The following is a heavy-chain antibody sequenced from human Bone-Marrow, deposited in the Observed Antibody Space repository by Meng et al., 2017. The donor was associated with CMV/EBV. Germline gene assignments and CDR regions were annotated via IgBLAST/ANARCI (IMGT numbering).Heavy chain of an antibody. CDR2: INHSGST. CDR1: GGSLRTSSYY. Sequence: SETLSLTCTVSGGSLRTSSYYWVWIRQPPGKGLEWIGEINHSGSTNYNPSLKSRVTISVDTSKNQFSLKLSSVTAADTAVYYCARDPRGHCSSTSCSGAWFDPWGQGTLVTVSS. V-gene: IGHV4-39*07. J-gene: IGHJ5*02. D-gene: IGHD2-2*01. CDR3: ARDPRGHCSSTSCSGAWFDP.